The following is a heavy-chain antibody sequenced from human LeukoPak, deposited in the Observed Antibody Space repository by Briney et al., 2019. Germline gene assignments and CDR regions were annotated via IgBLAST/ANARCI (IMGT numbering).Heavy chain of an antibody. Sequence: SETLSLTCTVFGGSIGTYYWSWIRQPPGKELEWIGYIYYSGSTNYNPSLKSRVTISVDTSKNQFSLKLTSVTAADTAVYYCARDTEMALYYWGHGTLVTVSS. V-gene: IGHV4-59*01. D-gene: IGHD5-24*01. J-gene: IGHJ4*01. CDR1: GGSIGTYY. CDR2: IYYSGST. CDR3: ARDTEMALYY.